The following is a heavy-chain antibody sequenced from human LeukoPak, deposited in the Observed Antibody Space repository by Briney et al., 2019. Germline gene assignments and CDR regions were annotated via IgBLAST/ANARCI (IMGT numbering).Heavy chain of an antibody. CDR3: ARDLGGSFPYNWFDP. V-gene: IGHV3-23*01. CDR2: ISGSGGST. J-gene: IGHJ5*02. Sequence: GGSLRLSCAASGFTFSSHAMSWVRQAPGKGLEWVSAISGSGGSTYYADSVKGRFTISRDNSKNTLYLQMNSLRAEDTAVYYCARDLGGSFPYNWFDPWGQGTLVTVSS. CDR1: GFTFSSHA. D-gene: IGHD1-26*01.